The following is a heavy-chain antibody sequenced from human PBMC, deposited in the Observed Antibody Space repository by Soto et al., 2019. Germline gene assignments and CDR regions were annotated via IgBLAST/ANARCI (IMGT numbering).Heavy chain of an antibody. Sequence: SGPTLVNPTQTLTLTCTFSGFSLSTSGVGVGWIRQPPGKALEWLALIYWDDDKRYSPSLKSRLTITKDTSKNQVVLTMTNMDPVDTATYYCAHRIFGCSGGSCHHNWFDPWGQGTLVTVSS. CDR1: GFSLSTSGVG. V-gene: IGHV2-5*02. J-gene: IGHJ5*02. D-gene: IGHD2-15*01. CDR3: AHRIFGCSGGSCHHNWFDP. CDR2: IYWDDDK.